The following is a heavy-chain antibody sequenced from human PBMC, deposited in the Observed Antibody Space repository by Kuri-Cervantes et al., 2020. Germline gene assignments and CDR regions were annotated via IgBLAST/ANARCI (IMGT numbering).Heavy chain of an antibody. V-gene: IGHV1-69*06. CDR2: IIPIFGTA. J-gene: IGHJ5*02. CDR3: ARGLTVLWFRELFS. CDR1: GGTFSSYA. D-gene: IGHD3-10*01. Sequence: SVKVSCKASGGTFSSYAISWVRQAPGQGLEWMGGIIPIFGTANYAQKFQGRVTITADKSTSTAYMELGSLRSEDTAVYYCARGLTVLWFRELFSWGQGTLVTVS.